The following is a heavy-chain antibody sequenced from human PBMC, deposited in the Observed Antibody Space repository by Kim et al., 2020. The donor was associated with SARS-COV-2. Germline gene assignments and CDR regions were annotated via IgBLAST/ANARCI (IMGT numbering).Heavy chain of an antibody. CDR2: VTWNGGSV. CDR1: GFIFNDYE. J-gene: IGHJ6*02. CDR3: AIAKGLGYYYGMDV. D-gene: IGHD3-16*01. Sequence: GGSLRLSCATSGFIFNDYEMHWVRQAPGKGLEWVSGVTWNGGSVNYADSVKGRFTISRDNANSSLYLQMNSLRPEDTALYYCAIAKGLGYYYGMDVWGQGTTVTVSS. V-gene: IGHV3-9*01.